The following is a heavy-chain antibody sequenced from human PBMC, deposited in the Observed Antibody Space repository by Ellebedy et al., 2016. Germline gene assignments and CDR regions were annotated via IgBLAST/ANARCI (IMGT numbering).Heavy chain of an antibody. V-gene: IGHV1-69*04. CDR1: GGTFSSYA. D-gene: IGHD3-22*01. Sequence: ASVKVSCKASGGTFSSYAISWVRQAPGQGLEWMGRIIPILGIANYAQKFQGRVTITADKSTSTAYMELSSLRSEDTAVYYCARNYYDSSGYYYWAPDYWGQGTLVTVSS. CDR2: IIPILGIA. CDR3: ARNYYDSSGYYYWAPDY. J-gene: IGHJ4*02.